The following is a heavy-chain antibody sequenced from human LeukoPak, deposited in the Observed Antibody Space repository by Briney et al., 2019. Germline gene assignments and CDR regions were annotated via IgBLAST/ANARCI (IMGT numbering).Heavy chain of an antibody. CDR3: ARGYPSSYGSGSPVLDY. D-gene: IGHD3-10*01. V-gene: IGHV3-13*01. CDR1: GFTFSSYD. Sequence: PGGSLRLSCAASGFTFSSYDMYWVRQATGKGLEWVSTIGTAANTYYPDSVKGRFTISRENAKNSLYLQMISLTAGDTAVYYCARGYPSSYGSGSPVLDYWGQGTLVTVSS. J-gene: IGHJ4*02. CDR2: IGTAANT.